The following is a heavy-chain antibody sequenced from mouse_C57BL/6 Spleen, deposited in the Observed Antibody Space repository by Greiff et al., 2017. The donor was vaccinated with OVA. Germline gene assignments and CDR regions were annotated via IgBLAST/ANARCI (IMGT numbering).Heavy chain of an antibody. CDR2: IYPSDSET. CDR1: GYTFTSYW. Sequence: QVQLQQPGAELVRPGSSVKLSCKASGYTFTSYWMDWVKQRPGQGLEWIGNIYPSDSETHYNQKFKDKATLTVDKSSSTAYMQLSSLTSEDSAVYYCARGDGPQDVWGTGTTVTVSS. CDR3: ARGDGPQDV. J-gene: IGHJ1*03. V-gene: IGHV1-61*01. D-gene: IGHD2-3*01.